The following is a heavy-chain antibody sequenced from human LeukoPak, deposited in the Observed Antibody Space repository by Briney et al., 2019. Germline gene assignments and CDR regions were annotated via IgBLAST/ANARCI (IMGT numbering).Heavy chain of an antibody. CDR2: IYHSGST. CDR3: ARPLSYYYDSSGDDAFDI. D-gene: IGHD3-22*01. V-gene: IGHV4-34*01. CDR1: GGSFSGYY. Sequence: ASETLSLTCAVYGGSFSGYYWSWIRQPPGKGLEWIGNIYHSGSTYYNPSLKSRVTISVDTSKNQFSLKLSSVTAADTAVYYCARPLSYYYDSSGDDAFDIWGQGTMVTVSS. J-gene: IGHJ3*02.